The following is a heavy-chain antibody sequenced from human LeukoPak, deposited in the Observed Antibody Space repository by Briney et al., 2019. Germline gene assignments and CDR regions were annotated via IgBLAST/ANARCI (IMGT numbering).Heavy chain of an antibody. V-gene: IGHV3-30*10. CDR3: ARDWGSSDWYNWLDP. Sequence: GGSLRLSCVASGFDFSTYAMHWVRQAPGKGLEWVAIMSYGGDIQYTDSVKGRFTISRDNSEDTVYLQMNNLRTEDTAVYHCARDWGSSDWYNWLDPWGQGTLVTVSS. CDR1: GFDFSTYA. J-gene: IGHJ5*02. CDR2: MSYGGDI. D-gene: IGHD6-19*01.